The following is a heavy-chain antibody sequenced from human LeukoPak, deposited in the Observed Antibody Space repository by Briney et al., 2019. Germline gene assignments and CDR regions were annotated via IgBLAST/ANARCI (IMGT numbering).Heavy chain of an antibody. CDR3: TRVPRRELRYYDWSPPDY. V-gene: IGHV3-49*04. CDR1: GFTFGDYA. D-gene: IGHD3-9*01. J-gene: IGHJ4*02. Sequence: GGSLRLSCTGSGFTFGDYAMRWVRQAPGKELEWVGFIRSKAYGGTTEYAASVKGRFTISRDDSKSIAYLQMNSLKTEDTAVYYCTRVPRRELRYYDWSPPDYWGQSTLVTVSS. CDR2: IRSKAYGGTT.